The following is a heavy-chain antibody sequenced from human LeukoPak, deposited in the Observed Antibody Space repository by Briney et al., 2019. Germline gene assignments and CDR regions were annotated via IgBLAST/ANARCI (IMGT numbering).Heavy chain of an antibody. D-gene: IGHD3-22*01. Sequence: QPARSLSLSYAASGISFTNYWMHWVRQPPGKGLVWVSRVNSDGSSTVYADSVKGRITISRDNARTTVYLQMSSLRLDDAATYYCATGRGHYYDYWGQGSLVTVSS. CDR2: VNSDGSST. CDR3: ATGRGHYYDY. V-gene: IGHV3-74*01. J-gene: IGHJ4*02. CDR1: GISFTNYW.